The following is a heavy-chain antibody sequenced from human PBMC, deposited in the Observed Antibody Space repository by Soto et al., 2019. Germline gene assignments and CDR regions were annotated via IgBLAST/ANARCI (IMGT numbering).Heavy chain of an antibody. CDR3: ARDQGYCTNGVCYTYAFDI. CDR2: INPNSGGT. CDR1: GYTFTGYY. V-gene: IGHV1-2*04. J-gene: IGHJ3*02. Sequence: ASVKVSCKASGYTFTGYYMHWVRQAPGQGLEWMGWINPNSGGTNYAQKFQGWVTMTRDTSISTAYMELSRLRSDDTAVHYCARDQGYCTNGVCYTYAFDIWGQGTMVTVSS. D-gene: IGHD2-8*01.